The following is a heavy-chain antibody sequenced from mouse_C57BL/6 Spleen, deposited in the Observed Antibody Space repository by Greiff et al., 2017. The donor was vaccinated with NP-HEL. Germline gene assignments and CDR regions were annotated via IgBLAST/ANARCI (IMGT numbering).Heavy chain of an antibody. CDR2: IYPGDGDT. V-gene: IGHV1-82*01. CDR3: ARSGDYDGMDY. J-gene: IGHJ4*01. Sequence: VQLQQSGPELVKPGASVKISCKASGYAFSSSWMNWVKQRPGKGLEWIGRIYPGDGDTNYNGKFKGKATLTADNSSSTAYMQLSSLTSEDSAVYFCARSGDYDGMDYWGQGTSVTVSS. CDR1: GYAFSSSW. D-gene: IGHD2-4*01.